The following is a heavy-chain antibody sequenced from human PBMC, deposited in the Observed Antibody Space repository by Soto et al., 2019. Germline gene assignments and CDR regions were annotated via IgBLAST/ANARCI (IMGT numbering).Heavy chain of an antibody. V-gene: IGHV1-18*01. CDR2: ISAYNGNT. CDR3: ARDGVGTYYYDSSGYLAGIDAFDI. D-gene: IGHD3-22*01. J-gene: IGHJ3*02. CDR1: GYTFTSYG. Sequence: ASVKVSCKASGYTFTSYGISWVRQAPGQGLEWMGWISAYNGNTNYAQKLQGRVTMTTDTSTSTAYMELRSLRSEDTAVYYCARDGVGTYYYDSSGYLAGIDAFDIWGQGTMVTVSS.